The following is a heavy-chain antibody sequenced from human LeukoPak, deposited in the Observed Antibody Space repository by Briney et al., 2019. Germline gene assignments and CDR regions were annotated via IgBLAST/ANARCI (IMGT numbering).Heavy chain of an antibody. Sequence: PGGSLRLSCVGSGFTFSSHAMSWVRQAPEKGLEWVSGIYESGQTTHYADSVKGRFSISRDNSKNTLYLQMDSLRAEDTAVYYCARASERGDYYFDYWGQGTLVTVSS. V-gene: IGHV3-23*01. D-gene: IGHD2-21*02. J-gene: IGHJ4*02. CDR3: ARASERGDYYFDY. CDR1: GFTFSSHA. CDR2: IYESGQTT.